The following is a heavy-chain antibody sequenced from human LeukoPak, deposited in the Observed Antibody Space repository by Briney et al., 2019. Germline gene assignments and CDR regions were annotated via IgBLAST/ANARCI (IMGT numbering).Heavy chain of an antibody. V-gene: IGHV3-64*01. CDR3: ARSGWYAREFDY. J-gene: IGHJ4*02. CDR2: IRSDGGST. Sequence: SGGSLRLSCAASGFTFSNYAMHWVSQAPGKGLEHVSTIRSDGGSTYYANSVKGRFTISRDNSKNTLYLQMGSLRSEDTAVYFCARSGWYAREFDYWGQGTLVTVSS. D-gene: IGHD6-19*01. CDR1: GFTFSNYA.